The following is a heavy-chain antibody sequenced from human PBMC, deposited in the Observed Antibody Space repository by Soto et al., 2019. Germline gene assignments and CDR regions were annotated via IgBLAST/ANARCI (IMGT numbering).Heavy chain of an antibody. Sequence: SGTLSLTCTVSGGSISSYYWSWIRQPPGKGLEWIGYIYYSGSTNYNPSLKSRVTISVDTSKNQFSLKLSSVTAADTAVYYCARRYGGTFDYWGQGTLVTSPQ. CDR2: IYYSGST. CDR3: ARRYGGTFDY. D-gene: IGHD4-17*01. V-gene: IGHV4-59*08. J-gene: IGHJ4*02. CDR1: GGSISSYY.